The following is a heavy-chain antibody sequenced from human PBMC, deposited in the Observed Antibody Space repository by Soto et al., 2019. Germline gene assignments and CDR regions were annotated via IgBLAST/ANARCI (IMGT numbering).Heavy chain of an antibody. CDR3: AITGGGGYQLLGYYYGMDV. CDR2: ISGSGGST. CDR1: GFTFSSYA. D-gene: IGHD2-2*01. J-gene: IGHJ6*02. V-gene: IGHV3-23*01. Sequence: PGGSLRLSCAASGFTFSSYAMSWVRQAPGKGLEWVSAISGSGGSTYYADSVKGRFTISRDNSKNTLYLQMNSLRAEDTAVYYWAITGGGGYQLLGYYYGMDVWGQGTTVTVSS.